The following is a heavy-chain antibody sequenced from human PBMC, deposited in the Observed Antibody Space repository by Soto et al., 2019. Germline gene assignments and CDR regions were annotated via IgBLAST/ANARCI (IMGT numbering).Heavy chain of an antibody. V-gene: IGHV4-34*01. CDR3: ARGGVVVAATRRSYGY. Sequence: SETLSLTCTVSGGSISSYYWSWIRQPPGKGLEWIGEINHSGSTNYNPSLKSRVTISVDTSKNQFSLKLSSVTAADTAVYYCARGGVVVAATRRSYGYWGQGTLVTVSS. CDR1: GGSISSYY. D-gene: IGHD2-15*01. J-gene: IGHJ4*02. CDR2: INHSGST.